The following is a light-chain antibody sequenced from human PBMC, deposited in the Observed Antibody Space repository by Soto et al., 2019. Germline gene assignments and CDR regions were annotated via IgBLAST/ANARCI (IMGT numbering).Light chain of an antibody. CDR1: QSISSSF. CDR2: GAS. J-gene: IGKJ1*01. Sequence: PWERASLSCGASQSISSSFLAWYQQKPGQAPRLLIYGASNRATGIPDRFSGSGSGTDFTLTISRLEPEDFAVYYCQQYGSSGTFGQGTKVDIK. V-gene: IGKV3-20*01. CDR3: QQYGSSGT.